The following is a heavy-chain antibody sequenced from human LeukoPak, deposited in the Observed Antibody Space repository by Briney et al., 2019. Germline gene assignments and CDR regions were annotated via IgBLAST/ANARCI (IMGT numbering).Heavy chain of an antibody. CDR3: AKSRGYSYGYYYFDY. J-gene: IGHJ4*02. D-gene: IGHD5-18*01. Sequence: QTGGSLRLSCAASGFTFSSYDMSWVRQAPGKGLEWVSAISGSGGSTYYADSVKGRFTISRDNSKNTLYLQMNSLRAEDTAVYYCAKSRGYSYGYYYFDYWGQGTLVTVSS. CDR1: GFTFSSYD. CDR2: ISGSGGST. V-gene: IGHV3-23*01.